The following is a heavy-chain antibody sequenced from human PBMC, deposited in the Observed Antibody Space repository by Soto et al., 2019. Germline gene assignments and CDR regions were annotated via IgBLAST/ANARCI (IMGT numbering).Heavy chain of an antibody. CDR1: GFTFSTYS. J-gene: IGHJ6*02. V-gene: IGHV3-48*02. Sequence: EVQLVESGGGLVQPGGSLRLSCAASGFTFSTYSMNWVRQAPGKGLEWVSHISSSSSPIYYADSVKGRFTISRDNAKNSLYLQMNSLRDEDTAVYYCAIVRGYSYGYGDVWGQGTTVTVSS. CDR2: ISSSSSPI. CDR3: AIVRGYSYGYGDV. D-gene: IGHD5-18*01.